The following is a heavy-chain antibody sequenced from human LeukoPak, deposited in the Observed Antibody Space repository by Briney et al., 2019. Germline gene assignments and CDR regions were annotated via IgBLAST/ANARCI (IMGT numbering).Heavy chain of an antibody. D-gene: IGHD6-19*01. V-gene: IGHV4-34*01. CDR2: INHSGST. CDR3: ARAISSGWYRY. J-gene: IGHJ4*02. Sequence: PSETLSLTCAVYGVSFSGYYWSWIRQPPGKGLEWIGEINHSGSTNYNPSLKSRVTISVDTSKNQFSLKLSSVTAADTAVYYCARAISSGWYRYWGQGTLVTVSS. CDR1: GVSFSGYY.